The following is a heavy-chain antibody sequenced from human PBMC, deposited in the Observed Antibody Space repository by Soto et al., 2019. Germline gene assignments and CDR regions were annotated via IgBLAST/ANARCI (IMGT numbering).Heavy chain of an antibody. J-gene: IGHJ6*03. V-gene: IGHV3-53*04. CDR2: IYSGGST. CDR3: ARDLTHLPYYYYMDV. CDR1: GFTVSSNY. Sequence: GGSLRLSCAASGFTVSSNYMSWVRQAPGKGLEWVSVIYSGGSTYYADSVKGRFTISRHNSKNTLYLQMNSLRAEDTAVYYCARDLTHLPYYYYMDVWGKGTTVTVSS.